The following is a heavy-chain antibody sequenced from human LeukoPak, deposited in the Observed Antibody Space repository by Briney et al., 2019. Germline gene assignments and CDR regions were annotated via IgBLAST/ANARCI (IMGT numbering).Heavy chain of an antibody. Sequence: ASVKVSCKASGYTFTSYAMHWVRQAPGQRLEWMGWINAGNGNTKYSQKLQGRVTMTTDTSTSTAYMELRSLRSDDTAVYYCARGSKTGYSSGWYWFVPWGQGTLVTVSS. J-gene: IGHJ5*02. V-gene: IGHV1-3*01. CDR3: ARGSKTGYSSGWYWFVP. CDR1: GYTFTSYA. CDR2: INAGNGNT. D-gene: IGHD6-19*01.